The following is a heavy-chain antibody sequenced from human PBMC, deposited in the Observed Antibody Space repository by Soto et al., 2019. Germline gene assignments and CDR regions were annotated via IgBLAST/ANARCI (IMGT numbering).Heavy chain of an antibody. CDR1: GGSISSSNW. Sequence: SETLSLTCAVSGGSISSSNWWSWVRQPPGKGLEWIGEIYHSGSTNYNPSLKSRVTISVDKSKNQFSLKLSSVTAADTAVYYCARDGGYGAYYYYGMDVWGQGTTVTVSS. J-gene: IGHJ6*02. CDR2: IYHSGST. V-gene: IGHV4-4*02. D-gene: IGHD3-22*01. CDR3: ARDGGYGAYYYYGMDV.